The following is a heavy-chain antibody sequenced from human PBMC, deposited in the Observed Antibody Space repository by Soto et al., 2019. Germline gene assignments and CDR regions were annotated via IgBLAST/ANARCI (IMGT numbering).Heavy chain of an antibody. CDR3: AHGTWLQGYFQH. CDR1: GLSLSTSGVG. CDR2: IYWDDDK. D-gene: IGHD5-18*01. V-gene: IGHV2-5*02. J-gene: IGHJ1*01. Sequence: SGPTLVNPTQTLTLTCTFSGLSLSTSGVGVGWIRQPPGKALEWLALIYWDDDKRYSPSLESRLTITKATSKNQVVLTMTNVGPVDTATYYCAHGTWLQGYFQHWGQGTLVTVS.